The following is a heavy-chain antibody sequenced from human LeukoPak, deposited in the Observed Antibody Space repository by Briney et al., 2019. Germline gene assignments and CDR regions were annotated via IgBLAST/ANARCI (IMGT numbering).Heavy chain of an antibody. J-gene: IGHJ4*02. CDR3: AKSFWISGWYVGFDS. V-gene: IGHV4-61*02. CDR2: ISTRGST. Sequence: SETLSLTCSVSGGSISTGSYSWTWIRQSAEKGLEWIGRISTRGSTTYNPSLESRVSISLDTPKNQFSLKLNSVTAADTAVYYCAKSFWISGWYVGFDSWGQGTLVTVSS. CDR1: GGSISTGSYS. D-gene: IGHD6-19*01.